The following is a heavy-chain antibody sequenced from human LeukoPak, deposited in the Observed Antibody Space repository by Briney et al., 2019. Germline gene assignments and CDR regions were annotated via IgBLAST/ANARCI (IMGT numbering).Heavy chain of an antibody. CDR2: INHSGST. D-gene: IGHD4-23*01. J-gene: IGHJ4*02. CDR3: ARVHEIYGGKYYFDY. CDR1: GGSFSGYY. V-gene: IGHV4-34*01. Sequence: PSETLSLTCAVYGGSFSGYYWSWIRQPPGKGLEWIGEINHSGSTNYNPSLKSRVTISEDTSKNQSFLKLSTVTAADTAVYYCARVHEIYGGKYYFDYWGQGTLVTVSS.